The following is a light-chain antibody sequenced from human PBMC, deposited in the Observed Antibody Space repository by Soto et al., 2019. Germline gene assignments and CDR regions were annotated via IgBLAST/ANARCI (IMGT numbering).Light chain of an antibody. J-gene: IGKJ1*01. V-gene: IGKV1-5*03. CDR2: KAS. Sequence: DIQMTQSPSTLSASVGDRVTITCRASQSITDWLAWYQQKPGKAPKFLIYKASNLEGGFPSRFSGSGSGTEFTLTISSVQPDDVATYYCQYWDDYSWTFGQGTKVEIK. CDR1: QSITDW. CDR3: QYWDDYSWT.